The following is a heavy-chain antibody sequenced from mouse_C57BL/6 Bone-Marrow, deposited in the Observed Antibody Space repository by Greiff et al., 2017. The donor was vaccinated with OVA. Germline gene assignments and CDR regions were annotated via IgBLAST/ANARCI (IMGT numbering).Heavy chain of an antibody. V-gene: IGHV5-4*03. J-gene: IGHJ2*01. CDR2: ISDGGSYT. Sequence: EVMLVESGGGLVKPGGSLKLSCAASGFTFSSYAMSWVRQTPEKRLEWVATISDGGSYTYYPDNVKGRFTISRDNAKNNLYLQMSHLKSEDTAMYYCARTNYYGSSPPYYFDYWGQGTTLTVSS. CDR1: GFTFSSYA. D-gene: IGHD1-1*01. CDR3: ARTNYYGSSPPYYFDY.